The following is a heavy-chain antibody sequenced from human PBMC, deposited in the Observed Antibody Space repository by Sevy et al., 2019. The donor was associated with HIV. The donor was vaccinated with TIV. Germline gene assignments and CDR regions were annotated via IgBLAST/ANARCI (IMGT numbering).Heavy chain of an antibody. Sequence: ASVKVSCKASGYTFTGYYMHWVRQAPGQGLEWMGWINPNSGGTNYAQKFQGRVTMTRDTSISTAYMELSRLRSDDTAVYYCARDSTTSWGSGCVDYWGQGTLVTVSS. CDR2: INPNSGGT. D-gene: IGHD3-22*01. J-gene: IGHJ4*02. V-gene: IGHV1-2*02. CDR3: ARDSTTSWGSGCVDY. CDR1: GYTFTGYY.